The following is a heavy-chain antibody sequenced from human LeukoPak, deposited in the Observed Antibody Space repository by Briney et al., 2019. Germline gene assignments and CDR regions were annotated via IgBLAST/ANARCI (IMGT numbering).Heavy chain of an antibody. V-gene: IGHV3-48*01. Sequence: GGSLRLSCAASGFTFSSYSMNWVRQAPGKGLEWVSYISSSSSTIYYADSVKGRFTISRDNAKNSLSLQMNSLRAEDTAAYYCARVLHKRNYDSSGYYGYWGQGTLVTVSS. J-gene: IGHJ4*02. CDR3: ARVLHKRNYDSSGYYGY. CDR2: ISSSSSTI. D-gene: IGHD3-22*01. CDR1: GFTFSSYS.